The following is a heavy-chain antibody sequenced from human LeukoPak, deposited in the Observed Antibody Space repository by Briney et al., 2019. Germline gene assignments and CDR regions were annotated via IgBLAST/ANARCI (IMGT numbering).Heavy chain of an antibody. CDR2: INPSGGST. V-gene: IGHV1-46*01. Sequence: GSVKVSCKASGYTFTSYYMHWVRQAPGQGLEWMGIINPSGGSTSYAQKFQGRVTMTRDTSTSTVYMELSGLRSEDTAVYYCARVRPDWYFDLWGRGTLVTVSS. CDR3: ARVRPDWYFDL. CDR1: GYTFTSYY. J-gene: IGHJ2*01.